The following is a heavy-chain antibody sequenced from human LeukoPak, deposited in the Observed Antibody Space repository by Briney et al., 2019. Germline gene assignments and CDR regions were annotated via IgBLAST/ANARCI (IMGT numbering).Heavy chain of an antibody. CDR1: GFSFSSNS. V-gene: IGHV3-48*01. D-gene: IGHD2/OR15-2a*01. J-gene: IGHJ4*02. CDR2: ISSSTSTI. CDR3: AREGPRGNSQFDY. Sequence: GGSLRLSCAASGFSFSSNSMNWVRQAPGKGLEWISYISSSTSTIYYADSVKGRFTISRDNSKDTLFLQMNSLRAEDTAVYYCAREGPRGNSQFDYWGQGTLVTVSS.